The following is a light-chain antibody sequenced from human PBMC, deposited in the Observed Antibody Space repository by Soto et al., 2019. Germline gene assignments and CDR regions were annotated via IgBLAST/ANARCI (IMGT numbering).Light chain of an antibody. CDR1: SSEFGTYSV. CDR2: EGT. CDR3: HSYARSTLV. V-gene: IGLV2-23*01. J-gene: IGLJ3*02. Sequence: QSALTQSASVSGSPGQSITISCTGTSSEFGTYSVVSWYQQHPGKAPKLLIYEGTKRPSGVSNRFSASESGNTASHTISGLQAEDEAVYYCHSYARSTLVFGGGTKLTVL.